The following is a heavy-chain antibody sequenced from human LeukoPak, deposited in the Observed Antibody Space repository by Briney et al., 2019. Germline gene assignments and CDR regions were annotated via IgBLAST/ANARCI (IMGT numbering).Heavy chain of an antibody. CDR1: GGSISSSSYY. CDR2: IYTSGST. CDR3: AREPTVYDRGYFDY. D-gene: IGHD3-22*01. V-gene: IGHV4-61*02. J-gene: IGHJ4*02. Sequence: PSETLSLTCTVSGGSISSSSYYWGWIRQPAGKGLEWIGRIYTSGSTNYNPSLKSRVTISVDTSKNQFSLKLSSVTAADTAVYYCAREPTVYDRGYFDYWGQGTLVTVSS.